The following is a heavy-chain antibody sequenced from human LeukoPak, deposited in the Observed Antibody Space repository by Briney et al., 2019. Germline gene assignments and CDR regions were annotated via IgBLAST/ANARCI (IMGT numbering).Heavy chain of an antibody. CDR2: IYYSGST. Sequence: PSETLSLTCTVSGGSITSGSYYWGWIRQPPGKGLEWIGSIYYSGSTYYNPSLKSRVTISVDTSNKLFSLKLSSVNAADTAVYYCARVSCSGGACPFGSWFDPWGQGTLVTVSS. J-gene: IGHJ5*02. CDR3: ARVSCSGGACPFGSWFDP. CDR1: GGSITSGSYY. D-gene: IGHD2-15*01. V-gene: IGHV4-39*02.